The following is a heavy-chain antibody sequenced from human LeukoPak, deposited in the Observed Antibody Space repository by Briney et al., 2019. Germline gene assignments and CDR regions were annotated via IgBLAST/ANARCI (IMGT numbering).Heavy chain of an antibody. CDR3: ARQDGYNIDY. J-gene: IGHJ4*02. CDR1: GGSINSYY. CDR2: IYTSGTT. V-gene: IGHV4-4*09. Sequence: PSETLSLTCTVSGGSINSYYWSWIRQPPGQGLEWIEYIYTSGTTNYNPSLKSRVTMSVDTSKNQFSLKLSSVTAADTAVYYCARQDGYNIDYWGQGTLVTVSS. D-gene: IGHD5-24*01.